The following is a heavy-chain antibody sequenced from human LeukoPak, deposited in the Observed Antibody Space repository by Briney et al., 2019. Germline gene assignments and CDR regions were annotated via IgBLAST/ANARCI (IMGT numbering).Heavy chain of an antibody. CDR2: ISGSGGNT. V-gene: IGHV3-23*01. D-gene: IGHD3-9*01. Sequence: PGGSLRLSCAASGFTFSSYSMSWVRQAPGKGLEWVSGISGSGGNTFYADSVKGRFTISRDNSKNTLYLQMNSLRAEDTAVYYCAKRRTNYDILTGDFDYWGQGTLVTVSS. CDR3: AKRRTNYDILTGDFDY. CDR1: GFTFSSYS. J-gene: IGHJ4*02.